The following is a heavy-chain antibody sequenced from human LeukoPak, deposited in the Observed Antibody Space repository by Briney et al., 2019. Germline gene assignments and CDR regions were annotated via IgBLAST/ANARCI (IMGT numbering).Heavy chain of an antibody. CDR1: GFTFSSYA. CDR2: ISYDESNK. CDR3: ARDGGGTTVTTPYYYYYGMDV. J-gene: IGHJ6*02. V-gene: IGHV3-30-3*01. D-gene: IGHD4-17*01. Sequence: GGSLRLSCAASGFTFSSYAMHWVRQAPGKGLEWVAVISYDESNKYYADSVKGRFTISRDNSKNTLYLQMNSLRAEDTAVYYCARDGGGTTVTTPYYYYYGMDVWGQGTTVTVSS.